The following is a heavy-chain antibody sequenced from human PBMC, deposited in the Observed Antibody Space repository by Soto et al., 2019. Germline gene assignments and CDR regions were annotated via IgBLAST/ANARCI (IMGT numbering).Heavy chain of an antibody. D-gene: IGHD5-18*01. CDR2: ISGYNGNT. CDR1: GYTFSNFG. V-gene: IGHV1-18*01. Sequence: QVQLVQSGAEVMTPGASVKVSCKASGYTFSNFGLSWVRQAPGQGLEWMGWISGYNGNTNSAEKFQGRVTMTTDTSTSTAYMEVRSLTSDDTAVYYCAGDKGYGFGWSSSSGMDVWGQGTTVTVSS. J-gene: IGHJ6*02. CDR3: AGDKGYGFGWSSSSGMDV.